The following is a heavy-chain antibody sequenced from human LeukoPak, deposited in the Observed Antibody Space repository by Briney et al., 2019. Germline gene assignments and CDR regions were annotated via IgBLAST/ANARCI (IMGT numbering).Heavy chain of an antibody. CDR2: ISSSGSTI. D-gene: IGHD4-17*01. V-gene: IGHV3-11*01. CDR3: ARGGWYGDYSSEGISFDY. J-gene: IGHJ4*02. CDR1: GFTFSDYY. Sequence: GGSLRLSCAASGFTFSDYYMSWIRQAPGKGLERVSYISSSGSTIYYADSVKGRFTISRDNAKNSLYLQMNSLRAEDTAVYYCARGGWYGDYSSEGISFDYWGQGTLVTVSS.